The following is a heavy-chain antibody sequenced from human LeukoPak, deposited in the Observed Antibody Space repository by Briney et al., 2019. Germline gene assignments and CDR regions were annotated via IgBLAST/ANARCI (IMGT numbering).Heavy chain of an antibody. D-gene: IGHD2-8*02. V-gene: IGHV5-51*01. CDR3: ARHADTGGGYVASIDY. J-gene: IGHJ4*02. Sequence: GESLKISCKGSGYSFTNYWIGWVRQMPGKGLEWMGLIYPGESDIRYSPSFQGQVTISADKSISTAYLQRSSLKASDTAMYYCARHADTGGGYVASIDYWGQGTLVTVSS. CDR2: IYPGESDI. CDR1: GYSFTNYW.